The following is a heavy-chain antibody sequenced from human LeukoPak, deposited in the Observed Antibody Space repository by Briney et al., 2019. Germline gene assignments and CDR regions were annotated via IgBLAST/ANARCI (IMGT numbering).Heavy chain of an antibody. Sequence: SETLSLTCAVSGGSFSGFYWSWIRQSPGKGLEWIGEYNHFGSTNYNPSLNNRVTISVDKSKNQFSLKLNSVPAADTAVYYCARLKGYSSGWYPSHYFDYWGQGTLVTVSS. V-gene: IGHV4-34*01. CDR3: ARLKGYSSGWYPSHYFDY. J-gene: IGHJ4*02. CDR1: GGSFSGFY. D-gene: IGHD6-19*01. CDR2: YNHFGST.